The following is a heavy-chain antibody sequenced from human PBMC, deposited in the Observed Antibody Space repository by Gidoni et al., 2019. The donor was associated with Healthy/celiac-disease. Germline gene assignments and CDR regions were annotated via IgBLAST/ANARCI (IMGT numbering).Heavy chain of an antibody. CDR2: IKQDGSEK. D-gene: IGHD3-3*01. J-gene: IGHJ3*02. CDR1: GCTLPSDW. V-gene: IGHV3-7*01. Sequence: EVQLVESGGGLVQPGGSLRLSGAAQGCTLPSDWIRWVRQAPGKGLEWVANIKQDGSEKYYVDSVKGRFTISRDNANNSLYLQMNSLRAEDTAVYYCASGGVLRFLDDAFDIWGQGTMVTVSS. CDR3: ASGGVLRFLDDAFDI.